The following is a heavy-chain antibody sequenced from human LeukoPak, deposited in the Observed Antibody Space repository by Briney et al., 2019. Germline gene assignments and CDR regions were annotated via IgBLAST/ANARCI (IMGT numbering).Heavy chain of an antibody. D-gene: IGHD3-9*01. V-gene: IGHV1-46*01. J-gene: IGHJ4*02. CDR3: ARAELRYFDWLSPHFDY. CDR1: GYTFTSYY. Sequence: ASVKVSCKASGYTFTSYYMHWVRQAPGQGLEWMGIINPSGGSTSYAQKFQGSVTMTRDMSTSTVYMELSSLRSEDTAVYYCARAELRYFDWLSPHFDYWGQGTLVTVSS. CDR2: INPSGGST.